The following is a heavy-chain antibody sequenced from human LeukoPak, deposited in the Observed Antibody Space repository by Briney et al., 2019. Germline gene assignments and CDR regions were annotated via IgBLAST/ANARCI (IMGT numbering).Heavy chain of an antibody. J-gene: IGHJ4*02. CDR3: ARGLKPSKRWYYFDY. D-gene: IGHD4-23*01. Sequence: PGGSLRLSCAAARFTFSSYVMHWVRQAPGKGLEWIGEINHSGSTNYNPSLKSRVTISVDTSKNQFSLKLSSVTAADTAVYYCARGLKPSKRWYYFDYWGQGALVTVSS. V-gene: IGHV4-34*01. CDR1: RFTFSSYV. CDR2: INHSGST.